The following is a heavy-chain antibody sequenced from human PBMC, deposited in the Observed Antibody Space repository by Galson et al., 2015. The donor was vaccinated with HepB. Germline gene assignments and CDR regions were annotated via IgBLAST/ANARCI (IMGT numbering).Heavy chain of an antibody. CDR3: ARDFRPSGYYSFHAFDI. Sequence: SLRLSCAASGFTFSSYAMHWVRQAPGKGLEWVAVISYDGSNKYYADSVKGRFTISRDNSKNTLYLQMNSLRAEDTAVYYCARDFRPSGYYSFHAFDIWGQGTMVTVSS. V-gene: IGHV3-30-3*01. CDR1: GFTFSSYA. D-gene: IGHD3-22*01. CDR2: ISYDGSNK. J-gene: IGHJ3*02.